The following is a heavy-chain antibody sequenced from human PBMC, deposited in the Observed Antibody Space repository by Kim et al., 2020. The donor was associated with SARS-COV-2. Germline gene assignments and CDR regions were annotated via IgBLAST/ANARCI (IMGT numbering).Heavy chain of an antibody. CDR1: GYSFTSYW. J-gene: IGHJ4*02. V-gene: IGHV5-51*01. D-gene: IGHD3-10*01. CDR2: IYPGDSDT. Sequence: GESLKISCKGSGYSFTSYWIGWVRQMPGKGLEWMGIIYPGDSDTRYSPSFQGQVTISADKSISTAYLQWSSLKASDTAMYYCARLTMVRGVIIPFDYWGQGTLVTVSS. CDR3: ARLTMVRGVIIPFDY.